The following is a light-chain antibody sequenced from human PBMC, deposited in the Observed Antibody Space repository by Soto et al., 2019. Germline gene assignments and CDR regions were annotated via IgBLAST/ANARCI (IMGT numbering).Light chain of an antibody. CDR3: ETWDSKV. CDR2: LEGSGSY. CDR1: SGHSSYI. V-gene: IGLV4-60*02. Sequence: QSVLTQSSSASASLGSSVKLTCSQSSGHSSYIIAWHQQQPGKAPRYLMKLEGSGSYNKGSGVPDRFSGSSSGADRYLTISNLQFEDEADYYCETWDSKVFGGGTKLTVL. J-gene: IGLJ2*01.